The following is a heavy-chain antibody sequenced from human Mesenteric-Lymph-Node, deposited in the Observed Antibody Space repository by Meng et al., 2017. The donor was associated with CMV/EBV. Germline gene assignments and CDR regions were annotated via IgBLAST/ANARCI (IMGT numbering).Heavy chain of an antibody. Sequence: GGSLRLSCAASGFTFSSYSMNWVRQAPGKGLEWVSSISSSSSYIYYADSVKGRFTISRDNAKNSPYLQMNSLRAEDTAVYYCARDRSGYPAILVDWGQGTLVTVSS. CDR3: ARDRSGYPAILVD. V-gene: IGHV3-21*01. CDR2: ISSSSSYI. D-gene: IGHD2-2*01. CDR1: GFTFSSYS. J-gene: IGHJ4*02.